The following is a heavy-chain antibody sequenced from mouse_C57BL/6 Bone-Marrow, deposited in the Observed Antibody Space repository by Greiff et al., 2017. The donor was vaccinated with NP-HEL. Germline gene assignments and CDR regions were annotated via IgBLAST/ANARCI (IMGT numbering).Heavy chain of an antibody. D-gene: IGHD4-1*01. CDR3: ARLTDYYAMDY. CDR2: ISSGGSYT. CDR1: GFTFSSYG. J-gene: IGHJ4*01. V-gene: IGHV5-6*02. Sequence: EVMLVESGGDLVKPGGSLKLSCAASGFTFSSYGMSWVRQTPDKRLEWVATISSGGSYTYYPDSVKGRFTISRDNAKNTLYLQMSSLKSEDTAMYYCARLTDYYAMDYWGQGTSVTVSS.